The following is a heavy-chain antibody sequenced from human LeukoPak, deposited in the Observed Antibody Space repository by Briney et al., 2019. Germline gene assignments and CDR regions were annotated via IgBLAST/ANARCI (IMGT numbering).Heavy chain of an antibody. CDR1: GYTFTGYY. CDR2: IIPNSGDT. CDR3: VRWRGATHESDY. J-gene: IGHJ4*02. Sequence: GASVKVSCKASGYTFTGYYIHWVRQAPGQGLEWMGRIIPNSGDTNYAQKFQGRVTMTRDTSINTAHMELSGLGSDDTALYYCVRWRGATHESDYWGQGTLVTVSS. V-gene: IGHV1-2*06. D-gene: IGHD1-26*01.